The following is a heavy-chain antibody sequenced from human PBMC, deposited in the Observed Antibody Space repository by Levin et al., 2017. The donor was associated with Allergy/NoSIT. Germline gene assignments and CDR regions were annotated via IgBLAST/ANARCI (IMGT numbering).Heavy chain of an antibody. CDR2: ISYDGSNK. CDR1: GFTFSSYA. D-gene: IGHD3-10*01. J-gene: IGHJ4*02. Sequence: GGSLRLSCAASGFTFSSYAMHWVRQAPGKGLEWVAVISYDGSNKYYADSVKGRFTISRDNSKNTLYLQMNSLRAEDTAVYYCSSGYYYGSGSYNFGFEDYWGQGTLATVSS. CDR3: SSGYYYGSGSYNFGFEDY. V-gene: IGHV3-30-3*01.